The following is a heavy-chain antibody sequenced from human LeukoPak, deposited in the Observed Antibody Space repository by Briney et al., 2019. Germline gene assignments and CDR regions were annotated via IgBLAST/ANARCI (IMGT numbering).Heavy chain of an antibody. D-gene: IGHD6-19*01. Sequence: GGSLRLSCAASGFTVSSNYMSWVRQAPGKGLEWVSVIYSGGSTYYADSVKGRFTISRDNSKNTLYLQMNSLRAEDTAVYYRARVGCIAVAPCLLDAFDIWGQGTMVTVSS. J-gene: IGHJ3*02. CDR1: GFTVSSNY. V-gene: IGHV3-53*01. CDR2: IYSGGST. CDR3: ARVGCIAVAPCLLDAFDI.